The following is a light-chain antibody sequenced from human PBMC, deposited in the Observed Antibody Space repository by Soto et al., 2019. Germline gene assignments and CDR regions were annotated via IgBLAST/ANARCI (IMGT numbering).Light chain of an antibody. Sequence: QSVLTQPHSASGTPGQRVTISCSGSSSNIGSNTVNWYQQLPGTAPKLLIYSNNQRPSGVPDRFSGSKSGTSASLAISWLQSDDEADYYCAAWDDSLNGVVFGGGTKLTVL. J-gene: IGLJ2*01. CDR1: SSNIGSNT. V-gene: IGLV1-44*01. CDR2: SNN. CDR3: AAWDDSLNGVV.